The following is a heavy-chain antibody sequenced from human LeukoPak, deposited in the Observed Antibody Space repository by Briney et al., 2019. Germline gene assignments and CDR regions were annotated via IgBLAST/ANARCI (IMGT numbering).Heavy chain of an antibody. CDR2: IYYSGST. J-gene: IGHJ4*02. CDR3: ARQASAAHDY. Sequence: SETLSLTCTVSGGSISSSSYYWGWIRQPPGRGLEWIGSIYYSGSTYYNPSLKSRVTISVDTSKNQFSLKLSSVTAADTAVYYCARQASAAHDYWGQGTLVTVSS. V-gene: IGHV4-39*01. CDR1: GGSISSSSYY. D-gene: IGHD6-13*01.